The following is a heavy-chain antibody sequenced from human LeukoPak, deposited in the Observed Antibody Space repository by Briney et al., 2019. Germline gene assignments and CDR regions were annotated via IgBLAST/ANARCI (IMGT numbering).Heavy chain of an antibody. CDR3: ARGRFLEWLPVPDY. D-gene: IGHD3-3*01. J-gene: IGHJ4*02. V-gene: IGHV3-20*04. Sequence: PGGSLRLSCAASGFTFDDYGMSWVRQAPGKGLEWVSGINWNGGSTAYADSVKGRFTISRDNAKNSLYLQMNSPRSEDTALYYCARGRFLEWLPVPDYWGQGTLVTVSS. CDR2: INWNGGST. CDR1: GFTFDDYG.